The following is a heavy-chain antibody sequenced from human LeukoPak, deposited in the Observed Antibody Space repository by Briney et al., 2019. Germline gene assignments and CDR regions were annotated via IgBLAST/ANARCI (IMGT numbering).Heavy chain of an antibody. CDR3: ARDLYGGYCSSTSCYGNYFDP. Sequence: KPSETLSLTCTVSGGSISSYYWSWIRQPPGKGLEWIGYIYYSGSTNYNPSLKSRVTISVDTSKNQFSLKLSSVTAADTAVYYCARDLYGGYCSSTSCYGNYFDPWGQGTLVTVSS. D-gene: IGHD2-2*01. V-gene: IGHV4-59*01. CDR1: GGSISSYY. J-gene: IGHJ5*02. CDR2: IYYSGST.